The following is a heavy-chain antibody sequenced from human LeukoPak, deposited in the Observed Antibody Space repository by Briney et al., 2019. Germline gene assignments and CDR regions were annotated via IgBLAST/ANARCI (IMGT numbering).Heavy chain of an antibody. J-gene: IGHJ5*01. D-gene: IGHD3-16*02. CDR1: VGSSSGYY. V-gene: IGHV4-34*01. CDR3: ARVRGHDYVWGSYRFTLNNWFDS. Sequence: PSETLSLTCAVYVGSSSGYYWSGIRQPPGKGLEWSGEINHSGSTDYNPSLKGRVTISVHTSQNQFSLQLSSVTAADQAVYYCARVRGHDYVWGSYRFTLNNWFDSWGQGTLVTVSS. CDR2: INHSGST.